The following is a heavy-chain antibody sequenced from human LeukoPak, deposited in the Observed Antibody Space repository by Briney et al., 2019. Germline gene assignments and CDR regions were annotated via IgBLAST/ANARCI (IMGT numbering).Heavy chain of an antibody. CDR1: GFTFDDYA. J-gene: IGHJ5*02. V-gene: IGHV3-9*01. D-gene: IGHD1-1*01. CDR2: ISWNSGSI. CDR3: AKGSTPEMLYNWFDP. Sequence: PGGSLRLSCAASGFTFDDYAMHWVRQAPGKGLEWVSGISWNSGSIGYADSVKGRFTISRDNAKNSLYLQMNSLRAEDTALYYCAKGSTPEMLYNWFDPWGQGTLVTVSS.